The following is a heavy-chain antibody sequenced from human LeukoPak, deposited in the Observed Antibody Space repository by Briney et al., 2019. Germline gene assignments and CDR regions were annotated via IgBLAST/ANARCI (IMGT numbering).Heavy chain of an antibody. Sequence: SETLSLTCAVYGGSFSGYYWSWIRQPPGKGLEWIGEINHSGSTNYNPSLKSRVTISVDTSKNQFSLKLSSVTAADTAVYYCARQRYSSSWFTSETEALWGQGTLVTVSS. J-gene: IGHJ4*02. CDR2: INHSGST. CDR1: GGSFSGYY. CDR3: ARQRYSSSWFTSETEAL. V-gene: IGHV4-34*01. D-gene: IGHD6-13*01.